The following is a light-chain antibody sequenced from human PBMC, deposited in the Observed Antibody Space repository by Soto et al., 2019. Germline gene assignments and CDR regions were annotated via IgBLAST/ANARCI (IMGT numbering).Light chain of an antibody. Sequence: EIVLTQSPATLSLSPGERATLSCRASQSVSTYLAWYQQKPGQAPRLLIYDASNRATGIPARFSGSGSGTDFTLTISSLEPEDFADYYCQQRSNWPLLTFGGGTKVEIK. J-gene: IGKJ4*01. CDR1: QSVSTY. CDR3: QQRSNWPLLT. V-gene: IGKV3-11*01. CDR2: DAS.